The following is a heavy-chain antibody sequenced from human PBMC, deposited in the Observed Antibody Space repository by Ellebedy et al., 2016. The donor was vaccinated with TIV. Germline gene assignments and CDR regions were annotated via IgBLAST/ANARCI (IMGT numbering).Heavy chain of an antibody. D-gene: IGHD4-17*01. CDR1: GFTFSGYW. CDR2: MKQDGSEK. Sequence: GESLKISCAASGFTFSGYWMSWVRQDPGKGLEWVANMKQDGSEKYYVDSVKGRFTISRDNAKNSLYLQMNSLRAEDTAVYYCARQTVATSVNDAFDIWGLGTVVTVSS. J-gene: IGHJ3*02. CDR3: ARQTVATSVNDAFDI. V-gene: IGHV3-7*01.